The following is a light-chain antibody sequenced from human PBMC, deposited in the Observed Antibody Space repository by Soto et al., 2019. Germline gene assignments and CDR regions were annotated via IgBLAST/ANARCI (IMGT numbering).Light chain of an antibody. J-gene: IGLJ1*01. CDR2: EVS. CDR1: SSDVGGYNY. CDR3: SSYAGSNSRV. V-gene: IGLV2-8*01. Sequence: QSVLTQPPSASGSPGQSVTISCTGTSSDVGGYNYVSWYQQHPGKAPKLMIYEVSKRPSGVPDRFAGSKSGNTASLTVSGLLAEDEADYYCSSYAGSNSRVFGTGTKVTVL.